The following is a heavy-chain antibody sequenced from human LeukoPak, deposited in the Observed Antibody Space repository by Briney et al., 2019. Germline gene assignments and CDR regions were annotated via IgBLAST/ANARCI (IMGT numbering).Heavy chain of an antibody. CDR1: GYTFTGYY. Sequence: ASVKVSCKASGYTFTGYYMHWVRPAPGQGLEWMGIINPSGGSTSYAQKFQGRVTMTRDTSTSTVYMELSSLRSEDTAVYYCARHSSSWVFDYWGQGTLVTVSS. D-gene: IGHD6-13*01. V-gene: IGHV1-46*01. CDR3: ARHSSSWVFDY. J-gene: IGHJ4*02. CDR2: INPSGGST.